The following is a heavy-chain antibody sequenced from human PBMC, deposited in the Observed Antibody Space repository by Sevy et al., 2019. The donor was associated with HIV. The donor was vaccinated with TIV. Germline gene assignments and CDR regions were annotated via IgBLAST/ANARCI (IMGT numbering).Heavy chain of an antibody. J-gene: IGHJ4*02. CDR2: INSDGGSL. V-gene: IGHV3-74*01. CDR1: GFTFSSSW. Sequence: GGSLRRSCAASGFTFSSSWMHWVRQVPGKGLVWVSRINSDGGSLSYADSVKGRFTISRDNAKKTLYLQMNSLRAEDTAMYFCARGTRGTFDSWGQGALVTVSS. D-gene: IGHD1-1*01. CDR3: ARGTRGTFDS.